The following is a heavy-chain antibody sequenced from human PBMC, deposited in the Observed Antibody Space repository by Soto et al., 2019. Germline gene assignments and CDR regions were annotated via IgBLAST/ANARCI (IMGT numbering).Heavy chain of an antibody. J-gene: IGHJ4*02. D-gene: IGHD5-12*01. Sequence: PSETLSLTCTVSGGSVSSGSYYWSWIRQPPGKGLEWIGYIYYSGSTNYNPSLKSRVTISVDTSKNQFSLNLNSVTAADTAVYYCARFASGYDYFDYWGQGTLVTVSS. CDR3: ARFASGYDYFDY. V-gene: IGHV4-61*01. CDR1: GGSVSSGSYY. CDR2: IYYSGST.